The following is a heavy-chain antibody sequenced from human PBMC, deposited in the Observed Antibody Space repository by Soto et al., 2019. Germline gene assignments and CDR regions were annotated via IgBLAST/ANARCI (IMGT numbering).Heavy chain of an antibody. J-gene: IGHJ6*02. CDR3: ARDKAEAEYYYYGMDV. V-gene: IGHV3-33*01. D-gene: IGHD6-13*01. CDR1: GFTFSSYG. CDR2: IWYDGSNK. Sequence: QVQLVESGGGVVQPGRSLRLSCAASGFTFSSYGMHWVRQAPGKGLEWVAVIWYDGSNKYYADSVKGRFTISRDNSKNTLYLQMNSLRAEDTAVYYCARDKAEAEYYYYGMDVWGQGTTVTVSS.